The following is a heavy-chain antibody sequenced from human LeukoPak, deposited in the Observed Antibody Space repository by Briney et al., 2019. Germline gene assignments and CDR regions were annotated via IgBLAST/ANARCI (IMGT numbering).Heavy chain of an antibody. J-gene: IGHJ4*02. CDR2: INDDGSAT. Sequence: PGGSLRLSCAASGFTFSSYEMNWVRQAPGKGLVWVSRINDDGSATFYADSVKGRFTISRDNAKNTSFLQINSLRAEDTAVYYCAREILAPGKTHDYWGQGTLVTVSS. V-gene: IGHV3-74*01. CDR3: AREILAPGKTHDY. CDR1: GFTFSSYE.